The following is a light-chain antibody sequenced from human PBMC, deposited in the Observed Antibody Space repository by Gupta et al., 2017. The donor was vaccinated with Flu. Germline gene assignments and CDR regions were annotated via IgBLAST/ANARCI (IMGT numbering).Light chain of an antibody. Sequence: VTLGQPASISCRSSQSRVHNYRNTYLYGFQQRTGQSPRRLIYKVATRDSGGPDSCSGSGSGTDFTINTSRVAPDDVGVYYCTQGNFCPYAFGQGTKLEIK. CDR1: QSRVHNYRNTY. CDR2: KVA. J-gene: IGKJ1*01. V-gene: IGKV2-30*02. CDR3: TQGNFCPYA.